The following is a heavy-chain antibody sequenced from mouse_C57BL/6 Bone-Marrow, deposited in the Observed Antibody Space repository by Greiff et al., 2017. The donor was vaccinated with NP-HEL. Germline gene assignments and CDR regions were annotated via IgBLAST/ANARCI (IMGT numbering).Heavy chain of an antibody. CDR1: GFSLTSYG. D-gene: IGHD1-1*01. CDR2: IWSGGST. V-gene: IGHV2-2*01. J-gene: IGHJ2*01. CDR3: ASHYYGSSHFDY. Sequence: VTLVESGPGLVQPSQSLSITCTVSGFSLTSYGVHWVRQSPGKGLEWLGVIWSGGSTDYNAAFISRLSISKDNSKSQVFFKMNSLQADDTAIYYCASHYYGSSHFDYWGQGTTLTVSS.